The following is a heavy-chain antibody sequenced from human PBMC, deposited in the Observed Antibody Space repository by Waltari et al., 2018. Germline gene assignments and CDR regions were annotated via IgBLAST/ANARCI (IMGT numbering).Heavy chain of an antibody. D-gene: IGHD1-1*01. Sequence: EVQLLETGGGLVQPGGSLRLSCAASGFTFSSYAMSWVRQAPGKGLEWVSAISGSGGSTYYADSVKGRFTIARDNSKNTLYLQMNSLRAEDTAVYYCAKDIKGLEPFDYWGQGTLVTVSS. V-gene: IGHV3-23*01. CDR1: GFTFSSYA. CDR2: ISGSGGST. J-gene: IGHJ4*02. CDR3: AKDIKGLEPFDY.